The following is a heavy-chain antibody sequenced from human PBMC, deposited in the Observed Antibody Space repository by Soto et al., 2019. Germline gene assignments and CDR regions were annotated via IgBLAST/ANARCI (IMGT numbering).Heavy chain of an antibody. CDR3: AKDKPGTTAFDI. CDR2: ISESGGST. Sequence: EVQLLESGGGLVQPGGSLRLSCAASGFTFSSYAMSWVRQAPGKGLEWVSAISESGGSTYYADSVKGRFTISRDNSQDTLDLQMKHLRAQETAVYYCAKDKPGTTAFDIWGRGTLVTVSS. V-gene: IGHV3-23*01. J-gene: IGHJ3*02. D-gene: IGHD1-1*01. CDR1: GFTFSSYA.